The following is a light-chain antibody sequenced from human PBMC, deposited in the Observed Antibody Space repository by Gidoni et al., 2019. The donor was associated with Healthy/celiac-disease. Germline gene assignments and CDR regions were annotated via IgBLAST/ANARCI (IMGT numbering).Light chain of an antibody. CDR1: QSLLHSNGYNY. J-gene: IGKJ3*01. Sequence: DIVMTQSPLSLPVTPGEPASISCRSSQSLLHSNGYNYLDWYLQKPGQSPQLLIYLGSNRASGVPDRFSGSGSGTDFTLKISRVEAEDVGVYYCMQALQTPFTFGHXTKVDIK. CDR2: LGS. V-gene: IGKV2-28*01. CDR3: MQALQTPFT.